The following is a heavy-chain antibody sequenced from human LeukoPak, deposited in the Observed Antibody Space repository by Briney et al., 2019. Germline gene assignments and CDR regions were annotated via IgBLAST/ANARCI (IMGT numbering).Heavy chain of an antibody. D-gene: IGHD3-22*01. CDR3: ARSDYYDSSGYYLLHYYYYYGMDV. Sequence: ASVKVSCKASGYTFTSYGISWVRQAPGQGLEWMGWISAYNGNTNYAQKLQGRVTMTTDTSTSTAYMELRSLRSDDTAVYYCARSDYYDSSGYYLLHYYYYYGMDVWGQGTTVTVSS. CDR2: ISAYNGNT. J-gene: IGHJ6*02. V-gene: IGHV1-18*01. CDR1: GYTFTSYG.